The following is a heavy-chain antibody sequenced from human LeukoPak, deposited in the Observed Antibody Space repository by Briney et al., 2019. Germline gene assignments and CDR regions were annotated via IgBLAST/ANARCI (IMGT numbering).Heavy chain of an antibody. CDR1: GGTFSSYA. CDR3: ARDLGPPYYYGSGSYIGY. V-gene: IGHV1-69*13. J-gene: IGHJ4*02. Sequence: SVKVSCKASGGTFSSYAISWVRQAPGQGLEWMGGIIPIFGTANYAQKSQGRVTITADESTSTAYMELSSLRSEDTAVYYCARDLGPPYYYGSGSYIGYWGQGTLVTVSS. D-gene: IGHD3-10*01. CDR2: IIPIFGTA.